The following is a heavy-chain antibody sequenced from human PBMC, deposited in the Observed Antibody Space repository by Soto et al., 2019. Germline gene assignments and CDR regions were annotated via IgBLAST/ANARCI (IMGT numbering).Heavy chain of an antibody. CDR3: ALLELYCSGGSCYDDY. CDR1: GGSISSSSYY. J-gene: IGHJ4*02. CDR2: IYYSGST. D-gene: IGHD2-15*01. Sequence: SETLSLTCTVSGGSISSSSYYWGWIRQPPGKGLEWIGSIYYSGSTYYNPSLKSRVTISVDTSKNQFSLKLSSVTAADTAVYYCALLELYCSGGSCYDDYWGQGTLVTVSS. V-gene: IGHV4-39*01.